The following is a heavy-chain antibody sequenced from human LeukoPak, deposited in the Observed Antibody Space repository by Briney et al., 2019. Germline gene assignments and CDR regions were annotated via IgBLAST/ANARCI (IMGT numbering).Heavy chain of an antibody. J-gene: IGHJ1*01. V-gene: IGHV3-23*01. D-gene: IGHD2-21*02. CDR3: VKEKLAYCGGDCFGEYFQD. Sequence: GGSLRLSCAAAGITFDSYAMSWVRQAPGKGLEWLSVISGSGGRTSYADSVKGRFIISRNNSKNTLHLQMHSLRAEDTAVYYCVKEKLAYCGGDCFGEYFQDWGQGTLVTVSS. CDR2: ISGSGGRT. CDR1: GITFDSYA.